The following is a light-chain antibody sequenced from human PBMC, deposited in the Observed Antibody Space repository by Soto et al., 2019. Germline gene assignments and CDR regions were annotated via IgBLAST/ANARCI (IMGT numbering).Light chain of an antibody. CDR2: LGS. J-gene: IGKJ1*01. CDR1: QSLLNRNGHNY. CDR3: MQALQTPPT. V-gene: IGKV2-28*01. Sequence: DIVMTQSPVSLPVTPGEPASISCRSHQSLLNRNGHNYLDWYRQKPGQSPQLLIYLGSNRASGVPDRFSGSGSGTDFTLKISRVEAEDVGVYYCMQALQTPPTFGQGTKVEIK.